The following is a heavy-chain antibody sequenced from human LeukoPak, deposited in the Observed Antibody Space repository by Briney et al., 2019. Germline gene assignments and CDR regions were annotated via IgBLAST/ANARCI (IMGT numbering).Heavy chain of an antibody. CDR1: GFTFSSYE. J-gene: IGHJ5*02. CDR2: ISSSGSTI. Sequence: GGSLRLSCAASGFTFSSYEMNWVRQAPGKGLEWVSYISSSGSTIYYADSVKGRFTISRDNSKNTLYLQMNSLRAEDTAVYYCAKDLGRRIAAAGNRFDPWGQGTLVTVSS. D-gene: IGHD6-13*01. V-gene: IGHV3-48*03. CDR3: AKDLGRRIAAAGNRFDP.